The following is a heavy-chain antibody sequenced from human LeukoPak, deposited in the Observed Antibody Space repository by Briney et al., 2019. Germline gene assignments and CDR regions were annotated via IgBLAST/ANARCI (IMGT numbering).Heavy chain of an antibody. V-gene: IGHV1-8*03. D-gene: IGHD5-12*01. CDR2: MNPNSGNT. J-gene: IGHJ4*02. CDR1: GGTFSSYA. CDR3: ARLSGYDGKFDY. Sequence: ASVKVSCKASGGTFSSYAISWVRQAPGQGLEWMGWMNPNSGNTGYAQKFQGRVTITRNTSISTAYMELSSLRSEDTAVYYCARLSGYDGKFDYWGQGTLVTVSS.